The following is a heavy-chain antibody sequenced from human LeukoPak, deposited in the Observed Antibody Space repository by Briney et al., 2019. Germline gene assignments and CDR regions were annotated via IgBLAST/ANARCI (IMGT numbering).Heavy chain of an antibody. Sequence: GGSLRLSCAASGFTFSSYSMNWVRQAPGKGQEWVSSISSSSSYIYYADSVKGRFTISRDNAKNSLYLQMNSLRAEDTAVYYCARDQDIVVVPAAMKSKSYYYYGMDVWGQGTTVTASS. CDR1: GFTFSSYS. CDR3: ARDQDIVVVPAAMKSKSYYYYGMDV. V-gene: IGHV3-21*01. J-gene: IGHJ6*02. D-gene: IGHD2-2*01. CDR2: ISSSSSYI.